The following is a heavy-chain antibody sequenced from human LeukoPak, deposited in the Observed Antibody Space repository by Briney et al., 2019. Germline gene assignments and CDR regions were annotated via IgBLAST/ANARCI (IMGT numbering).Heavy chain of an antibody. V-gene: IGHV1-69*04. CDR2: IIPILGIA. CDR1: GGTFSSYA. Sequence: ASVKVSCKASGGTFSSYAISWVRQAPGQGLEWMGRIIPILGIANYAQKFQGRVTITADKSTSTAYMELSSLRSEDTAVYYCARGNKDIVVVPAAITAFDIWGQGTMVTVSS. CDR3: ARGNKDIVVVPAAITAFDI. D-gene: IGHD2-2*02. J-gene: IGHJ3*02.